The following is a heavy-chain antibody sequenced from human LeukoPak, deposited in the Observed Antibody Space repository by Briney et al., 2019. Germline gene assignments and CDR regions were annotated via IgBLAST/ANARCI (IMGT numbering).Heavy chain of an antibody. Sequence: ETLSLTCTVSGGSISSYYWSWIRQPPGKGLEWIGEINHSGSTNYNPSLKSRVTISVDTSKNQFSLKLSSVTAADTAVYYCARTRALVVPAAIPYYYYGMDVWGQGTTVTVSS. V-gene: IGHV4-34*01. D-gene: IGHD2-2*02. CDR1: GGSISSYY. CDR3: ARTRALVVPAAIPYYYYGMDV. J-gene: IGHJ6*02. CDR2: INHSGST.